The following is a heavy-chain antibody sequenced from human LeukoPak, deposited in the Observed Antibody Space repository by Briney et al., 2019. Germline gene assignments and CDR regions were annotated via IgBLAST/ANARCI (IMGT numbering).Heavy chain of an antibody. CDR2: IRSKNYGGTT. Sequence: PGGSLRLSCTGSGFTFGDYAMNWVRQAPGKGLEWVGFIRSKNYGGTTEYAASVKGRFTISRDDSRSIAYLQMNSLKTEDTAVYYCTRVIVATKDYWGQGTLVTVPS. J-gene: IGHJ4*02. D-gene: IGHD5-12*01. CDR1: GFTFGDYA. V-gene: IGHV3-49*04. CDR3: TRVIVATKDY.